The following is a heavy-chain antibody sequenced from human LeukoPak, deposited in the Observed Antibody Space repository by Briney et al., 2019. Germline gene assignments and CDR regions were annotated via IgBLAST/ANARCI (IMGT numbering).Heavy chain of an antibody. D-gene: IGHD6-19*01. CDR2: ISSSSSYI. J-gene: IGHJ4*02. V-gene: IGHV3-21*01. Sequence: PGGSLRLSCGASGFTFSSYSMNWVRQAPGKGLEWVSSISSSSSYIYYADSVKGRFTISRDNAKNSLYLQMNSLRAEDTAVYYCARGIAVAGKGAFDYWGQGTLVTVSS. CDR1: GFTFSSYS. CDR3: ARGIAVAGKGAFDY.